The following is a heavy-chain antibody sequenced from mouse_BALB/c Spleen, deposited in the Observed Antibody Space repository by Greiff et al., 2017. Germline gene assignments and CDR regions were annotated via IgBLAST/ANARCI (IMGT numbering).Heavy chain of an antibody. Sequence: EVQLQQSGPELVKPGASVKISCKASGYTFTDYNMHWVKQSHGKSLEWIGYIYPYNGGTGYNQKFKSKATLTVDNSSSTAYMELRSLTSEDSAVYYCARDGSSPLYAMDYWGQVTSVTVSS. CDR3: ARDGSSPLYAMDY. CDR2: IYPYNGGT. CDR1: GYTFTDYN. V-gene: IGHV1S29*02. D-gene: IGHD1-1*01. J-gene: IGHJ4*01.